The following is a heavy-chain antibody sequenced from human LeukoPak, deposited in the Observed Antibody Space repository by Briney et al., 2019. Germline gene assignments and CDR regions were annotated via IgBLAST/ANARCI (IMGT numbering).Heavy chain of an antibody. V-gene: IGHV1-69*04. D-gene: IGHD3-10*01. CDR3: ARDLSLGRFGELSYYYYGMDV. CDR2: IIPILGIA. Sequence: GSSVKVSCKASGGTFSSYAISWVRQAPGQGLEWMGRIIPILGIANYAQKFQGRVTITADKSTSTAYMELSSLRSEDTAVYYCARDLSLGRFGELSYYYYGMDVWGQGTTVTVSS. J-gene: IGHJ6*02. CDR1: GGTFSSYA.